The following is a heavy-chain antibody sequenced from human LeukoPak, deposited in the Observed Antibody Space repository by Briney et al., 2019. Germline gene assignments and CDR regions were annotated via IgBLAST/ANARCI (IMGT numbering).Heavy chain of an antibody. CDR3: ARGAARLDAFDI. J-gene: IGHJ3*02. Sequence: SVKVSCKAPGGTFSSYAISWVRQAPGQGLEWMGGIIPIFGTANYAQKFQGRVTITTDESTSTAYMELSSLRSEDTAVYYCARGAARLDAFDIWGQGTMVTVSS. V-gene: IGHV1-69*05. CDR1: GGTFSSYA. D-gene: IGHD6-6*01. CDR2: IIPIFGTA.